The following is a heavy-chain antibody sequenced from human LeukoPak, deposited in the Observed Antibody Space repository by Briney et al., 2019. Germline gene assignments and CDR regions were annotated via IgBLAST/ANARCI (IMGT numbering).Heavy chain of an antibody. D-gene: IGHD3-16*01. CDR3: ARSFGGSNAMGPDAFDI. CDR1: GYTFTSYG. Sequence: GASVKVSCKAPGYTFTSYGISWVRQAPGQGLEWMGWTSAYNGNTNYAQKLQGRVTMTTDTSTSTAYMELRSLRSDDTAVYYCARSFGGSNAMGPDAFDIWGQGTMVTVSS. J-gene: IGHJ3*02. CDR2: TSAYNGNT. V-gene: IGHV1-18*01.